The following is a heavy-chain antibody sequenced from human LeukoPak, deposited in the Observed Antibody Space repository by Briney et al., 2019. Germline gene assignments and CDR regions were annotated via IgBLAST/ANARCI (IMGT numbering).Heavy chain of an antibody. D-gene: IGHD6-13*01. V-gene: IGHV4-39*07. CDR3: ASYSSSWYYFDY. J-gene: IGHJ4*02. Sequence: PSETLSLTCTVSGGSISSGGYYWSWIRQPPGKGLEWIGEINHSGYTNYNPSLKSRVTMSVDTSKNQFSLKLSSVTAADTAVYYCASYSSSWYYFDYWGQGNLVTVSS. CDR1: GGSISSGGYY. CDR2: INHSGYT.